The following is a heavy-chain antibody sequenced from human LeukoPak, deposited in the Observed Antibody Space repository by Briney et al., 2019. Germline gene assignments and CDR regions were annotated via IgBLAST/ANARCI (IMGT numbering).Heavy chain of an antibody. CDR3: ARLSGSPWY. CDR1: GYSTSSGYY. Sequence: SETLSLTCIVSGYSTSSGYYWGWIRQPPGKGLEWIGNIHHSGSTYYNPSLKSRVTISVDTSKSQFFLKLSSVTAADTAVYYCARLSGSPWYWGQGTLVTVSS. V-gene: IGHV4-38-2*02. CDR2: IHHSGST. D-gene: IGHD1-26*01. J-gene: IGHJ4*02.